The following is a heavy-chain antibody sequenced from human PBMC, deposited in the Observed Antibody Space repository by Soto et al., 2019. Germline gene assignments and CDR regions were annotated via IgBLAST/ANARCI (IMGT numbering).Heavy chain of an antibody. Sequence: GESLKISCKGSGYSFTSYWISWVCQLPGKGLEWMGRIDPSDSYTNYSPSFQGHVTISADKSISTAYLQWSSLKASDTAMYYCARHPPGNWFDPWGQGTLVTVSS. CDR1: GYSFTSYW. CDR3: ARHPPGNWFDP. V-gene: IGHV5-10-1*01. J-gene: IGHJ5*02. CDR2: IDPSDSYT.